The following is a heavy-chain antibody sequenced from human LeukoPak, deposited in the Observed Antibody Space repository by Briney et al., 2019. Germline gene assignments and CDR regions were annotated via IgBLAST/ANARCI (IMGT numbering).Heavy chain of an antibody. D-gene: IGHD2-2*01. Sequence: PSETLSLTCTVSGYSISSGYYWGWIRQPPGQGLEWIGYIYYSGSTNYNPSLKSRVTISVDTSKNQFSLKLSSVTAADTAVYYCARVRAAMSGFYYFDYWGQGTLVTVSS. CDR2: IYYSGST. J-gene: IGHJ4*02. V-gene: IGHV4-61*01. CDR3: ARVRAAMSGFYYFDY. CDR1: GYSISSGYY.